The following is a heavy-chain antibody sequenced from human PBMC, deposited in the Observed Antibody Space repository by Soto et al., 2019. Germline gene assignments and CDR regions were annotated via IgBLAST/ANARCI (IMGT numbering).Heavy chain of an antibody. CDR2: IDPRDSYS. D-gene: IGHD2-8*01. V-gene: IGHV5-10-1*01. CDR1: GYNFTKYW. J-gene: IGHJ6*02. Sequence: PGESLKISCQTSGYNFTKYWISWVRQMPGKGLEWMGKIDPRDSYSNYSPSFRGHVTISVDKSISTAYLQWNSLKASDTAMYYCERHRPAYAVDDYGMDVWGQGTTVTVSS. CDR3: ERHRPAYAVDDYGMDV.